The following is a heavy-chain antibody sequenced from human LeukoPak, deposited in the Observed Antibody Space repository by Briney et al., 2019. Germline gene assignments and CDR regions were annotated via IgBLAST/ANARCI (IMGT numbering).Heavy chain of an antibody. D-gene: IGHD3-22*01. CDR1: GYTLTSYG. Sequence: GASVKVSCKASGYTLTSYGISWVRQAPGQGLEWMGWISGYNGNTNYEQKVQGRVTMTTDTPTNTAYMELRSLRSDDTAVYYCARDLGSNFYYALDYWGQGTLVTVSS. CDR2: ISGYNGNT. CDR3: ARDLGSNFYYALDY. V-gene: IGHV1-18*04. J-gene: IGHJ4*02.